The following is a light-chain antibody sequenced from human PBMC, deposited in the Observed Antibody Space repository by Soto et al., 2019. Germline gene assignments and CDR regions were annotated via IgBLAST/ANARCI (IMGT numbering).Light chain of an antibody. CDR3: QQFHSFPWT. V-gene: IGKV1-39*01. CDR1: QSISSY. Sequence: DIQMTQSPSSLSASVGDRVTITCRASQSISSYLNWYQQKPGKAPKLLIYAASSLQSGVPSRFSGSGSGTDFTLTVSSLQPDDFATFYCQQFHSFPWTFGQGTKVDIK. J-gene: IGKJ1*01. CDR2: AAS.